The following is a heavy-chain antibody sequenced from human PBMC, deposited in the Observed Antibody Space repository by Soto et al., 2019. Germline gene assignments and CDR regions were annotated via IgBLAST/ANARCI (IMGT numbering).Heavy chain of an antibody. CDR3: ARARRIAARVRRTHYYYGMDV. D-gene: IGHD6-6*01. CDR1: GGSFSGYY. J-gene: IGHJ6*02. CDR2: INHSGST. Sequence: SETLSLTCAVYGGSFSGYYWSWIRQPPGKGLEWIGEINHSGSTNYNPSLKSRVTISVDTSKNQFSLKLSSVTAADTAVYYCARARRIAARVRRTHYYYGMDVWGQGTTVTVSS. V-gene: IGHV4-34*01.